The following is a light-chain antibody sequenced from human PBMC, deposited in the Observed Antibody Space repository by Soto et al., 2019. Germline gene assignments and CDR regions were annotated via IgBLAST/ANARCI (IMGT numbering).Light chain of an antibody. CDR3: QQRSSWPWT. Sequence: EIVLTQSPATLSLSPWERSTLSCRASQRISCYLGWYQQKPGQAPRLLIYDASNRATGIPVRFSGSGSGTDYTLTITSLEPEDFAIYYCQQRSSWPWTFGQGTKVDIK. V-gene: IGKV3-11*01. J-gene: IGKJ1*01. CDR1: QRISCY. CDR2: DAS.